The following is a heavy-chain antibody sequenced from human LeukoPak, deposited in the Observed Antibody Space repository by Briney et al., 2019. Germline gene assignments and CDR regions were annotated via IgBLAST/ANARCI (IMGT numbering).Heavy chain of an antibody. D-gene: IGHD3-9*01. CDR3: ARESYDILTGYSTAIDY. Sequence: GGSLRLSCAASGFTFTYYAMSWVRQAPGKGLEWVSSISGSGGSTYYADSVKGRFTISRDNSKNTLYLQMNSLRAEDTAVYYCARESYDILTGYSTAIDYWGQGTLVTVSS. V-gene: IGHV3-23*01. CDR1: GFTFTYYA. J-gene: IGHJ4*02. CDR2: ISGSGGST.